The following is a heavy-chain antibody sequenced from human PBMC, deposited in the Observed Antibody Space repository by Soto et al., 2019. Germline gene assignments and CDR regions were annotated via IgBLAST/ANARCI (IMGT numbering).Heavy chain of an antibody. J-gene: IGHJ3*01. CDR1: GFTFSDHY. CDR3: LVPQTGSPDGFDL. CDR2: IRNKAKRYTT. Sequence: QSGGSLRLSCAASGFTFSDHYMDWVRQAPGKGLEWVGRIRNKAKRYTTDNAASVKGRFTISRDDSKNSLYLQMNSLKTEDSAVYYCLVPQTGSPDGFDLWGQGTMVTVSS. D-gene: IGHD1-26*01. V-gene: IGHV3-72*01.